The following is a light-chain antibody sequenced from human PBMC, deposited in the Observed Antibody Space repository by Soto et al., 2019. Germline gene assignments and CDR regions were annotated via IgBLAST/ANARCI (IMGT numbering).Light chain of an antibody. Sequence: EIVMTQSPGTLSVSPGERATLSCRASQSVSSNLAWYQQKPGQAPRLLISGPSTRATGIPARFSGSGSGTEFTLTISSLRSEDFAVYYCHQYNYWPYTFGQGTKLEIK. CDR1: QSVSSN. CDR2: GPS. J-gene: IGKJ2*01. CDR3: HQYNYWPYT. V-gene: IGKV3-15*01.